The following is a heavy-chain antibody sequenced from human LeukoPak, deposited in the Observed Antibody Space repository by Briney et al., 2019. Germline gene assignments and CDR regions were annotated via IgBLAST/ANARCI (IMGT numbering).Heavy chain of an antibody. D-gene: IGHD5-18*01. V-gene: IGHV4-59*01. CDR3: ARKYSYGPNDAFDI. CDR2: IYYSGSA. CDR1: GGSISGYY. J-gene: IGHJ3*02. Sequence: PSETLSLTCTVSGGSISGYYWSWIRQPPGKGLEWIGYIYYSGSANYNPSLKSRVTISVDTSKNQFSLKLSSVTAADTAVYYCARKYSYGPNDAFDIWGQGTMVTVSS.